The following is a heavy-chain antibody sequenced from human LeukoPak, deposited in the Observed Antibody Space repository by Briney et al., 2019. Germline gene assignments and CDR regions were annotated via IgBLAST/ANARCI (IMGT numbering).Heavy chain of an antibody. CDR3: ARLPYCGGDCYLTIDY. Sequence: PGGSLRLSCAASGFTFSSYSMNWVRQAPGKGLEWVSYISGSSGTIYYADSVKGRFTISRDNAKNSLYLQMNSLRAEDTAVYYCARLPYCGGDCYLTIDYWGQGTLVIFSS. CDR1: GFTFSSYS. J-gene: IGHJ4*02. D-gene: IGHD2-21*02. V-gene: IGHV3-48*01. CDR2: ISGSSGTI.